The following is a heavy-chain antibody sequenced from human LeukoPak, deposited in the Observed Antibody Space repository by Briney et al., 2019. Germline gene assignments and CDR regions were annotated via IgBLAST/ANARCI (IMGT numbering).Heavy chain of an antibody. J-gene: IGHJ4*02. CDR3: ARQVSPLYYFDY. CDR1: GFTFSSYW. D-gene: IGHD2-8*01. V-gene: IGHV3-7*01. Sequence: GGSLRVYCAASGFTFSSYWMSWVRQAPGKGLEWVANIKQDGSGKYYVDSVKGRFTMSRDNAKNSLYLQVHSLRVEDTAVYYCARQVSPLYYFDYWGQGTLVTVSS. CDR2: IKQDGSGK.